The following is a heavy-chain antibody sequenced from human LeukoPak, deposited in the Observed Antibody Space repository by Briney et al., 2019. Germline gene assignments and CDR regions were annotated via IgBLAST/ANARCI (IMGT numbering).Heavy chain of an antibody. Sequence: SETLSLTCTISGGSISSYFWSWIRQPPGKGLEWIGYIYYTGSTNYNPSLKSRVTISVDTSKNQFSLKLSSVTAADTAVYYCARGGSFFDYWGQGNPVTVSS. CDR1: GGSISSYF. CDR2: IYYTGST. D-gene: IGHD3-10*01. J-gene: IGHJ4*02. V-gene: IGHV4-59*01. CDR3: ARGGSFFDY.